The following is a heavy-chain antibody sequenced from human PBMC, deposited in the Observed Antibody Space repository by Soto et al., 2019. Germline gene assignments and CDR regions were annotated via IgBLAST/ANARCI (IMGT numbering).Heavy chain of an antibody. Sequence: SETLSLTCTVSGGSISSSSYYWGWIRQPPGKGLEWIGSIYYSGSTYYNPSLKSRVTISVDTSKNQFSLKLSSVTAADTAVYYCARPPGDCSGGSCYYIDYWGQGTLVTVSS. CDR2: IYYSGST. CDR1: GGSISSSSYY. D-gene: IGHD2-15*01. V-gene: IGHV4-39*01. CDR3: ARPPGDCSGGSCYYIDY. J-gene: IGHJ4*02.